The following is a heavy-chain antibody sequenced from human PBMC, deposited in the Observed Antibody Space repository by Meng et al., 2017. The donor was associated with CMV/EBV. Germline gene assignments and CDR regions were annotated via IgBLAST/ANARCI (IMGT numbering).Heavy chain of an antibody. D-gene: IGHD3-9*01. CDR1: GGTFSSYT. CDR3: AREGIRYFDWLLPGYYFDY. CDR2: IIPILGIA. V-gene: IGHV1-69*04. J-gene: IGHJ4*02. Sequence: SLKVSCKASGGTFSSYTISWVRQAPGQGLEWMGRIIPILGIANYAQKFQGRVTITADKSTSTAYMELSSLRSEDTAVYYCAREGIRYFDWLLPGYYFDYWGQGTLVTVSS.